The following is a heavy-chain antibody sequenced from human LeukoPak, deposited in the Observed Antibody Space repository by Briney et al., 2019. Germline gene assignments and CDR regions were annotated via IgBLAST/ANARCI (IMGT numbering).Heavy chain of an antibody. CDR1: GGSISSDY. D-gene: IGHD3-9*01. V-gene: IGHV4-59*08. Sequence: SETLSLTCTVSGGSISSDYWQWIRQPPGKGLEWIGYIYYSGSTNYNPSLKSRVTISVDTSKNQFSLKLSSVTAADTAVYYCAGTNYDILTGYYGAPDYWGQGTLVTVSS. J-gene: IGHJ4*02. CDR2: IYYSGST. CDR3: AGTNYDILTGYYGAPDY.